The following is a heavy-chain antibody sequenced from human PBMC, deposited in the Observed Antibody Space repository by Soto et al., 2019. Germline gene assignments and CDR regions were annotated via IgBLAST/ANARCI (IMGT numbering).Heavy chain of an antibody. CDR3: TTAEILWFGDTYFDY. Sequence: GGSLRLSCAASGFTFSNAWMNWVRQAPGKGLEWVGRIKSKTDGGTTDYAAPVKGRFTISRDDSKNTLYLQMNSLKTEDTAVYYCTTAEILWFGDTYFDYWGQGTLVTVSS. J-gene: IGHJ4*02. D-gene: IGHD3-10*01. V-gene: IGHV3-15*07. CDR1: GFTFSNAW. CDR2: IKSKTDGGTT.